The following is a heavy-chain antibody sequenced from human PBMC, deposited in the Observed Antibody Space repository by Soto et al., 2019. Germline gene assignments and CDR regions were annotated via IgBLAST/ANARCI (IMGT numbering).Heavy chain of an antibody. V-gene: IGHV3-66*01. Sequence: EVQLVESGGGLVQPGGSLRLSCVASGFTVTDIYMNWVRQAPGKGLEWVSVIYNEFTDYADSVRGRFSISTDSSKNELYLQRNSLRAEDSAVYYCVREPRYCSGGSCSIMGDAFDTWGQGTMVTVSS. D-gene: IGHD2-15*01. CDR2: IYNEFT. CDR3: VREPRYCSGGSCSIMGDAFDT. J-gene: IGHJ3*02. CDR1: GFTVTDIY.